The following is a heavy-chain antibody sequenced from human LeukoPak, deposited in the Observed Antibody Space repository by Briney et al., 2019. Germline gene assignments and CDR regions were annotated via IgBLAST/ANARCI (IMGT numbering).Heavy chain of an antibody. Sequence: GASLKVSFRASGYTFTGYYMHWVRQAPGQGLELMGLINPNSGAKNYAQTVQGGVTMARGTSISTAYMELSRLRSDDTAVYYCARGQLRYFERTYAFDIWGQGTMVTVSS. CDR1: GYTFTGYY. J-gene: IGHJ3*02. CDR3: ARGQLRYFERTYAFDI. V-gene: IGHV1-2*02. CDR2: INPNSGAK. D-gene: IGHD3-9*01.